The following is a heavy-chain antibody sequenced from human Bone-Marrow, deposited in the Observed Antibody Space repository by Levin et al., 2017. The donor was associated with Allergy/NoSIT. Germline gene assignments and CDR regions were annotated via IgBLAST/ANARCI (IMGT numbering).Heavy chain of an antibody. J-gene: IGHJ5*02. CDR3: ARGRPVGATDGWFDP. CDR2: IYYSGST. CDR1: GGSISSSSYY. D-gene: IGHD1-26*01. V-gene: IGHV4-39*01. Sequence: SETLSLTCTVSGGSISSSSYYWGWIRQPPGKGLEWIGSIYYSGSTYYNPSLKSRVTISVDTSKNQFSLKLSSVTAADTAVYYCARGRPVGATDGWFDPWGQGTLVTVSS.